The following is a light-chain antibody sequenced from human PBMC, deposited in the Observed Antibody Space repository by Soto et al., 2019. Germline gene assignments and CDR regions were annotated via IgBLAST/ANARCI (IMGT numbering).Light chain of an antibody. CDR2: EVS. Sequence: QSALTQPPSASGSPGQSVTISCTGSSSDVGGHNHVSWYQQHPGKAPKLMIYEVSKRPAGVPDRFSCSKSVNTASLTVSGLQAEDEADYYCSSYAGSMNLIFGGGTKLTVL. J-gene: IGLJ2*01. CDR1: SSDVGGHNH. CDR3: SSYAGSMNLI. V-gene: IGLV2-8*01.